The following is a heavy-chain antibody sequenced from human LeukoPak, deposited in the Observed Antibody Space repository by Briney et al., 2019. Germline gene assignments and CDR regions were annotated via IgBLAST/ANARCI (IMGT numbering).Heavy chain of an antibody. J-gene: IGHJ4*02. CDR2: INQDGSED. CDR3: ARATDNWNNDY. CDR1: GFTFDDYG. Sequence: TGGSLRRSGAGSGFTFDDYGMSWLRQAPGKGLEWVANINQDGSEDYYLDSLKGRFTISRDNAKDLVNLHMNSLRAEDTAVYYCARATDNWNNDYGGQGTLVTVSS. D-gene: IGHD1/OR15-1a*01. V-gene: IGHV3-7*01.